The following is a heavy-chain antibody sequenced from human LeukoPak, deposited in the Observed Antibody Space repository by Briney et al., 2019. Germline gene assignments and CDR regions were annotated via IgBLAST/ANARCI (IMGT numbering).Heavy chain of an antibody. CDR3: TRHNYDRSGYGAFDI. CDR2: IRSKTNNYAT. CDR1: GLTFSGSD. V-gene: IGHV3-73*01. Sequence: GGSLRLSRAASGLTFSGSDIDSVRQPSGKGLEWVGHIRSKTNNYATADAASVEGRFTFSRDDSKNTAYIQMNSLKTEDTAMYYCTRHNYDRSGYGAFDIWGQGTMVTVSS. D-gene: IGHD3-22*01. J-gene: IGHJ3*02.